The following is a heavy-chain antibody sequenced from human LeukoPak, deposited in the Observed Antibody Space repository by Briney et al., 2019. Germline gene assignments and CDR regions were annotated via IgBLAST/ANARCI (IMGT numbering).Heavy chain of an antibody. D-gene: IGHD6-19*01. Sequence: GSLRLSCVVSGFTLSSHWMSWVRQAPGKGLEWIGEINHSGSTNYNLSLKSRVTISVDTSKNQFSLKLSSVTAADTAVYYCARGLAGYYYYYGMDVWGQGTTVTVSS. CDR1: GFTLSSHW. J-gene: IGHJ6*02. V-gene: IGHV4-34*01. CDR3: ARGLAGYYYYYGMDV. CDR2: INHSGST.